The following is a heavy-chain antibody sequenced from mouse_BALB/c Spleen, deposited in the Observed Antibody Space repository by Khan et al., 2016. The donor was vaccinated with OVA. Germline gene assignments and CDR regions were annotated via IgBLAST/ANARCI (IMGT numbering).Heavy chain of an antibody. D-gene: IGHD4-1*01. J-gene: IGHJ3*01. Sequence: EVQLVESGGDLVKPGGSLKLSCAASGFTFSSYSMSWVRQTPDKRLEWVATISSGGDYTYYPDSVKGRFTISRDNAKNTLYLQMSSLKSEDTAMYYCASHVTGSFAYWGQGTRVTVSA. V-gene: IGHV5-6*01. CDR3: ASHVTGSFAY. CDR1: GFTFSSYS. CDR2: ISSGGDYT.